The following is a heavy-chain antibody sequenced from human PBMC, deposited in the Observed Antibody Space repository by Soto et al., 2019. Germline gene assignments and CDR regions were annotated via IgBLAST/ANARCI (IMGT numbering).Heavy chain of an antibody. V-gene: IGHV4-4*02. CDR1: GVSISSNNW. CDR2: IYHVGSI. J-gene: IGHJ5*02. Sequence: QVQLQESGPRLVKPSGTLTLTCAVSGVSISSNNWWSGVRQTPGKGLEWIAEIYHVGSINYNPSSKGRVTMPVDKSTNQFSLNLPSVTVADTAVYYCASLKQVVSGHYNDPWGQGTLVTVSS. CDR3: ASLKQVVSGHYNDP. D-gene: IGHD3-22*01.